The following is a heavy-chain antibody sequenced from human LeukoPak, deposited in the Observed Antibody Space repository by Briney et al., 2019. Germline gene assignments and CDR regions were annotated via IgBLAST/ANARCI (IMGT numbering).Heavy chain of an antibody. CDR3: ARSPGYSSSWDY. J-gene: IGHJ4*02. CDR2: INHSGST. D-gene: IGHD6-13*01. CDR1: GGSFSGYY. V-gene: IGHV4-34*01. Sequence: PSETLSLTCAVYGGSFSGYYWSWIRQPPGKGLEWIGEINHSGSTNYNPSLKSRVTISVDTSKNQFSLQLNSVTPEDTAVYYCARSPGYSSSWDYWGQGTLVTVSS.